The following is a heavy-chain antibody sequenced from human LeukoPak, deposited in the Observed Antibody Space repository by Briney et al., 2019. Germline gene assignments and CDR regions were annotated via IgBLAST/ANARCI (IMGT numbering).Heavy chain of an antibody. Sequence: GASVKVSGKASGYTFTDYYMHWVRQAPGQGLEWMGWINPNSGGTNYAQNFQGRVTMTRDTSISTAFLELSSLRSDDTAVYYCARGGVTGYSSGWYHPRAYYYYMDVWGKGTTVTISS. CDR3: ARGGVTGYSSGWYHPRAYYYYMDV. CDR2: INPNSGGT. CDR1: GYTFTDYY. J-gene: IGHJ6*03. V-gene: IGHV1-2*02. D-gene: IGHD6-19*01.